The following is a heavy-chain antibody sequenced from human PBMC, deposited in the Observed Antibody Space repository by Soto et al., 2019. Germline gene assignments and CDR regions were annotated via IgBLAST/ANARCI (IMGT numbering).Heavy chain of an antibody. D-gene: IGHD1-1*01. V-gene: IGHV1-18*01. CDR2: ISAYNGNT. CDR1: AYTFTSYG. J-gene: IGHJ6*02. Sequence: ASVKVSCKASAYTFTSYGISWVRQAPGQGLEWMGWISAYNGNTNDAQKLQGRATMTPDPSPSTAYLELRSLRSDDTAVYYRARDLERRTIVYYYYGMDVWGHGTTVTVSS. CDR3: ARDLERRTIVYYYYGMDV.